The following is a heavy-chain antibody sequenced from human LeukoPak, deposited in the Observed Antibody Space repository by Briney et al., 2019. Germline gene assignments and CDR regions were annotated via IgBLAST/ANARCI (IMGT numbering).Heavy chain of an antibody. J-gene: IGHJ4*02. D-gene: IGHD5-24*01. V-gene: IGHV1-69*04. CDR1: GGTFSSYA. Sequence: SVKVSCKASGGTFSSYAISWVRQAPGQGLEWMGRIIPILGMANYAQKFQGRVTITADKSTSTAYMELSSLRSEDTAVYYCASQILSREMGTIIDYWGQGTLV. CDR3: ASQILSREMGTIIDY. CDR2: IIPILGMA.